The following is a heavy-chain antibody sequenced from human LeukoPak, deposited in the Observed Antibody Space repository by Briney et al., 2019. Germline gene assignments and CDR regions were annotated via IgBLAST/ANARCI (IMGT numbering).Heavy chain of an antibody. J-gene: IGHJ4*02. Sequence: GGSLRLSCAASGFTFSSYAMSWVRQAPGKGLEWVSAISGSGGSTYYADSVRGRFTISRDNSKNTLYLQMNSLRAEDTAVYYCAKGIAAAVYYFDYWGQGTLVTVSS. V-gene: IGHV3-23*01. CDR1: GFTFSSYA. D-gene: IGHD6-13*01. CDR2: ISGSGGST. CDR3: AKGIAAAVYYFDY.